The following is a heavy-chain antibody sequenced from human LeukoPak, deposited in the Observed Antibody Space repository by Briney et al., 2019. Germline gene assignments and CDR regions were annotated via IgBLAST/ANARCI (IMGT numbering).Heavy chain of an antibody. V-gene: IGHV3-23*01. CDR2: ISGSGAST. CDR3: ARGTAGYHSSYFDY. J-gene: IGHJ4*02. Sequence: GGSLRLSCLTSGFTFSTNAMSWVRQAPGKGLEWTSGISGSGASTYYADSVTGRFTISRDNSRNTLYLQMNSLRAEDTAVYYCARGTAGYHSSYFDYWGQGTLVTVSS. D-gene: IGHD3-16*02. CDR1: GFTFSTNA.